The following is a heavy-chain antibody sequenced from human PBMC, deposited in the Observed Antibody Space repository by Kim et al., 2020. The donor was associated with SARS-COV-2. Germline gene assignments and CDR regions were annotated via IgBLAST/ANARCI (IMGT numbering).Heavy chain of an antibody. CDR1: AGSISGYF. J-gene: IGHJ4*02. Sequence: SETLSLTCTVSAGSISGYFWNWIRQPPGKGLDWIGSIYDSGGTNYNPSLKSRVTISVDTSKNQFSLNLSSVTAADTAVYYCARGYGNYSRSFDYWGPGIL. CDR2: IYDSGGT. CDR3: ARGYGNYSRSFDY. V-gene: IGHV4-59*01. D-gene: IGHD2-15*01.